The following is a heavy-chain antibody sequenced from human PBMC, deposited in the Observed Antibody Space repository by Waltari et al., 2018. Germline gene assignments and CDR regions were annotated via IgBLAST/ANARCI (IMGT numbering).Heavy chain of an antibody. V-gene: IGHV5-51*01. CDR2: IYPGDSDT. D-gene: IGHD2-2*01. Sequence: EVQLVQSGAEVKKPGESLKISCKGSGYSFTSYWIGWVRQVPGKGLEWMGIIYPGDSDTRYSPSFQGQVTISADKSISTAYLQWSSLKASDTAMYYCARQDCSSTSCSPHDAFDIWGQGTMVTVSS. CDR3: ARQDCSSTSCSPHDAFDI. J-gene: IGHJ3*02. CDR1: GYSFTSYW.